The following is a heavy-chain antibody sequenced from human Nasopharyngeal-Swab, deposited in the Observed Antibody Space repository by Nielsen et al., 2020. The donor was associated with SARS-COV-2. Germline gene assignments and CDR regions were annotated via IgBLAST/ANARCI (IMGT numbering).Heavy chain of an antibody. CDR1: GYRFLSHW. CDR2: IYPGDSDT. J-gene: IGHJ6*02. V-gene: IGHV5-51*01. Sequence: KVSCKGSGYRFLSHWVGWVRQMPGKGLEWMGIIYPGDSDTRYSPSFQGQVTISADKSINTAYLQWSSLTASDTAVYYCAIGAAVGTLFHGMDVWGQGTMVTVSS. D-gene: IGHD1-26*01. CDR3: AIGAAVGTLFHGMDV.